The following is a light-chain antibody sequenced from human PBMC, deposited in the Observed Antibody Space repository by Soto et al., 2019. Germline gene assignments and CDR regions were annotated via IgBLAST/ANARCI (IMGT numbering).Light chain of an antibody. Sequence: DIQLTQSPSFLSASVGDRVTITCRASQGISRILAWYQQKPGKAPKLLIYTASTLQSGVPSRFSGSGSGTEFTLTINSLQPEDFATYYCQQLHSFPLYTFGQGTKVEIK. CDR3: QQLHSFPLYT. CDR2: TAS. CDR1: QGISRI. V-gene: IGKV1-9*01. J-gene: IGKJ2*01.